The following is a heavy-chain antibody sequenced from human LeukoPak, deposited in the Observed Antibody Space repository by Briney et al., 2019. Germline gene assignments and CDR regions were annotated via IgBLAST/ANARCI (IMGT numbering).Heavy chain of an antibody. CDR3: AKHLGYSSSHTDY. J-gene: IGHJ4*02. CDR2: IWYDGSNK. Sequence: GGSLRLSCAASGFTFSSYGMHWVRQAPGKGLEWVAVIWYDGSNKYYADSVKGRFTISRDNSKNTLYLQMNSLRADDTAVYYCAKHLGYSSSHTDYWGQGTLVTVSS. CDR1: GFTFSSYG. V-gene: IGHV3-33*06. D-gene: IGHD5-18*01.